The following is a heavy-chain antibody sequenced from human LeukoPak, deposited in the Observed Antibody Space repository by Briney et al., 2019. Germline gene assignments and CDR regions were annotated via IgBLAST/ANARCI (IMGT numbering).Heavy chain of an antibody. CDR3: ARAKDFWSAPRSGWFDP. J-gene: IGHJ5*02. CDR1: GGSFSGYY. D-gene: IGHD3-3*01. CDR2: INHSGST. Sequence: PSETLSLTCAVYGGSFSGYYWSWIRQPPGKGLEWIGEINHSGSTNYNPSLKSRVTISVDTSKNQFSLKLSSVTAVDTAVYYCARAKDFWSAPRSGWFDPWGQGTLVTVSS. V-gene: IGHV4-34*01.